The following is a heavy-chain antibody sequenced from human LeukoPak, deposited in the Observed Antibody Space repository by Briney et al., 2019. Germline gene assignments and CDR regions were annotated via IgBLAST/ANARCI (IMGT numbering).Heavy chain of an antibody. V-gene: IGHV3-23*01. J-gene: IGHJ6*03. Sequence: DPGGSLRLSCAASGFIFDNYAVGWVRQAPGKGPEWASHISGSGGRTYYADSVKGRFTISRDNSKNTLYLQMNSLRAEDTAVYYCASQRGYSYGYYYYYMDVWGKGTTVTVSS. CDR3: ASQRGYSYGYYYYYMDV. CDR1: GFIFDNYA. D-gene: IGHD5-18*01. CDR2: ISGSGGRT.